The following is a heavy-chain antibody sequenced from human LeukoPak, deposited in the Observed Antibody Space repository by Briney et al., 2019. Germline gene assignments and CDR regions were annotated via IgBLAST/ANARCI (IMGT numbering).Heavy chain of an antibody. J-gene: IGHJ4*02. V-gene: IGHV4-34*01. CDR1: GGSFSGYY. CDR2: INHSGST. CDR3: ARVRFGEFSAFDY. Sequence: SETLSLTCAVYGGSFSGYYWSWIRQPPGKGLEWIGEINHSGSTNYNPSLKSRVTISVDTSKNQFSLKLSSVTAADTAVYYCARVRFGEFSAFDYWGQGTLVTASS. D-gene: IGHD3-10*01.